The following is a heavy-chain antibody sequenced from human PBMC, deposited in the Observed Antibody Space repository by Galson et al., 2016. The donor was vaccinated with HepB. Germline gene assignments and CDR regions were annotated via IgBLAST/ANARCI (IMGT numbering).Heavy chain of an antibody. CDR3: TRVGFGVILGDAFDI. Sequence: SLRLSCAASGFSISGYAMHWVRQAPGKGLEWVVFMSHDENNEQYPDSVKGRFAISRDNPRNMLYLQMNNLRIEDAAVYYCTRVGFGVILGDAFDIWGRGTMVTVSS. V-gene: IGHV3-30*09. CDR1: GFSISGYA. D-gene: IGHD3-3*01. CDR2: MSHDENNE. J-gene: IGHJ3*02.